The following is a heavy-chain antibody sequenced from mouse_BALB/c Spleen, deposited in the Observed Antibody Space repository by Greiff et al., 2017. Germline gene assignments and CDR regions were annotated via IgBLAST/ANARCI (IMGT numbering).Heavy chain of an antibody. V-gene: IGHV1-80*01. CDR2: IYPGDGDT. D-gene: IGHD2-1*01. J-gene: IGHJ4*01. Sequence: QVQLQQSGAELVRPGSSVKISCKASGYAFSSYWMNWVKQRPGQGLEWIGQIYPGDGDTNYNGKFKGKATLTADKSSSTAYMQLSSLTSEDTAVYFCAKGYGNYGGAMDYWGQGTSVTVSS. CDR1: GYAFSSYW. CDR3: AKGYGNYGGAMDY.